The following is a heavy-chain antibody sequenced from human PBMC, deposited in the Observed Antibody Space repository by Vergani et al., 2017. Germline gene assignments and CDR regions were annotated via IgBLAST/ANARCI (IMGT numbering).Heavy chain of an antibody. J-gene: IGHJ6*02. D-gene: IGHD3-10*01. Sequence: QVQLVQSGAEVKKPGASVKVSCKASGYTFTGYYMHWVRQAPGQGLEWMGWINPNSGGTNYAQKFQGRVTRTRDTSISTAYMELSRLRSDDTAVYYCARPMVRGVIIRVYYGMDVWGQGTTVTVSS. V-gene: IGHV1-2*02. CDR1: GYTFTGYY. CDR2: INPNSGGT. CDR3: ARPMVRGVIIRVYYGMDV.